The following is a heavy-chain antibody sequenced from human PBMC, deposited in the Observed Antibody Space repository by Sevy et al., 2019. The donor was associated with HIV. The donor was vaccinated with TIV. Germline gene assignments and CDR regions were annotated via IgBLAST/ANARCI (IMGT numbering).Heavy chain of an antibody. CDR1: GFTFSGSA. D-gene: IGHD4-17*01. V-gene: IGHV3-73*01. CDR3: TRHPDYGDYWGIDY. J-gene: IGHJ4*02. CDR2: IRSKANSYGT. Sequence: GGSLRLSCAASGFTFSGSAMHWVRQASGKGLEWVGRIRSKANSYGTAYAASVKGRFTISRDESKNTAYLQMNSLKTEDKAVYYCTRHPDYGDYWGIDYWGQGTLVTVSS.